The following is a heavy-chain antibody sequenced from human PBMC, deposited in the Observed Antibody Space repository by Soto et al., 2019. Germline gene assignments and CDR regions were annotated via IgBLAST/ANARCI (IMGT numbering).Heavy chain of an antibody. D-gene: IGHD3-10*01. J-gene: IGHJ6*03. CDR3: ARRGLYYYYMDV. Sequence: GGSLRLSCAASGFTFSSYAMHWVRQAPGKGLEYVSAISSNGGSTYYANSVKGRFTISRDNSKNTLYLQMGSLRAEDMAVYYCARRGLYYYYMDVWGKGTTVTVS. CDR1: GFTFSSYA. V-gene: IGHV3-64*01. CDR2: ISSNGGST.